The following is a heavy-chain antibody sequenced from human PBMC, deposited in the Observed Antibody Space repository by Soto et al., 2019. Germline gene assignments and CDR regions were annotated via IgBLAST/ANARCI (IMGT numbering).Heavy chain of an antibody. CDR3: ARHPGVGIWFDP. CDR1: GYTFSISG. V-gene: IGHV3-21*03. CDR2: ISGTSDYI. J-gene: IGHJ5*02. D-gene: IGHD2-15*01. Sequence: GGSMRLSCAASGYTFSISGMAWVRKATGKGLEWVSSISGTSDYIAYADSVKGRFTISRDNAKNSLYLQINSLKSEDTSVYFCARHPGVGIWFDPLGQGTLVPGSS.